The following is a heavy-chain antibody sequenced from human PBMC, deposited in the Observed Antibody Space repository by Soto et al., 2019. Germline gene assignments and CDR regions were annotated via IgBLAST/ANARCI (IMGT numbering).Heavy chain of an antibody. CDR1: GFTFSSYG. CDR3: EKDPPTYSSSRGY. Sequence: PGGSLRLSCAASGFTFSSYGMHWVRQAPGKGLEWVAVISYDGSNKYYADSVKGRFTISRDNSKNTLYLQMNSLRAEDTAVYYCEKDPPTYSSSRGYWGQGTLVTVSS. CDR2: ISYDGSNK. D-gene: IGHD6-13*01. V-gene: IGHV3-30*18. J-gene: IGHJ4*02.